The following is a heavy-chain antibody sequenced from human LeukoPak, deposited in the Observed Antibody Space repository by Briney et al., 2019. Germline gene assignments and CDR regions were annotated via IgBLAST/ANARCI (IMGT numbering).Heavy chain of an antibody. V-gene: IGHV3-48*03. Sequence: GGSLRLSCAASGFTFSSYEMNWVRQAPGKGLEWVSYISSSGSTIYYADSVKGRFTISRDNAKNSLYLQMNSLRAEDTAVYYCARAQPHQLPTLHHYWYFDLWGRGTLVTVSS. CDR2: ISSSGSTI. J-gene: IGHJ2*01. D-gene: IGHD2-2*01. CDR1: GFTFSSYE. CDR3: ARAQPHQLPTLHHYWYFDL.